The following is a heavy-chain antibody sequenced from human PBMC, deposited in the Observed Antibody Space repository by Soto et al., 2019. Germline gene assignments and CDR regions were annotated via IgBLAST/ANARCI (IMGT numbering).Heavy chain of an antibody. CDR1: GYTFTSYY. CDR2: ISAYNGNT. D-gene: IGHD1-20*01. V-gene: IGHV1-18*04. CDR3: ARVRGITGTERYSDY. J-gene: IGHJ4*02. Sequence: ASVKVSCKASGYTFTSYYMHWVRQAPGQGLEWLGWISAYNGNTNYAQKLQGRVTMTTDTSTSTAYMELRSLRSDDTAVYYCARVRGITGTERYSDYWGQGTLVTVSS.